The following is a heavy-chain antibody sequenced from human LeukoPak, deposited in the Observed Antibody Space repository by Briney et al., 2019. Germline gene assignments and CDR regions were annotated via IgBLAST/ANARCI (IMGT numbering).Heavy chain of an antibody. CDR2: VSYDETNK. CDR1: EFTFSSYW. CDR3: ARAFGCSGTSCHARWGYYYYAMDV. J-gene: IGHJ6*02. V-gene: IGHV3-30*03. Sequence: GGSLRLSCAASEFTFSSYWMSWVRQAPGKGLEWVAVVSYDETNKYYADSVKGRFTISRDNSKNTVYLQMSSLRAEDTAMYYCARAFGCSGTSCHARWGYYYYAMDVWGQGTTVTVSS. D-gene: IGHD2-2*01.